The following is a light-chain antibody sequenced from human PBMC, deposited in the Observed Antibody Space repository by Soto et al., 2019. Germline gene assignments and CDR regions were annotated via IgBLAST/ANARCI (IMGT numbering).Light chain of an antibody. CDR1: QSVSSSY. CDR2: GAS. CDR3: QQYGNSLLT. Sequence: EIVLTQSPGTLSLSPGERATLSCRASQSVSSSYLAWYQQKASQAPRLLIYGASIRVPGIPDRFSGSGSGTDFTLTIRRLEPEDFAVYYCQQYGNSLLTFGGGTKVEIK. V-gene: IGKV3-20*01. J-gene: IGKJ4*01.